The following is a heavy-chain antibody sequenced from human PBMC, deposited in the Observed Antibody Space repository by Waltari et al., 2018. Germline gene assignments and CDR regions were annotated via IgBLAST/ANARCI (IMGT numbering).Heavy chain of an antibody. Sequence: EVHLVESGGGVVHPRGSLRLACADSGLPFSDPWLPWASPARGKGPEGIGHIKSKDDGGTAEYTESVKGRFTIARDDSRNMVYLEMNSLKTEDTAVYYCSKDIPYTGGGAMKYWGQGTQVTVSS. CDR1: GLPFSDPW. V-gene: IGHV3-15*01. J-gene: IGHJ4*02. CDR2: IKSKDDGGTA. CDR3: SKDIPYTGGGAMKY. D-gene: IGHD6-19*01.